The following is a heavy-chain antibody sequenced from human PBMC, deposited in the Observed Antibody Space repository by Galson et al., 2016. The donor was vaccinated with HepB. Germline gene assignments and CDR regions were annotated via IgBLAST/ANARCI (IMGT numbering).Heavy chain of an antibody. J-gene: IGHJ4*02. CDR1: GFTFNTYS. Sequence: SLRLSCAASGFTFNTYSMNWVRQAPGKGLEWVSSISPSSDYIYHADSVKGRFTISRDNAKKSLYLQMSSLRGDDTAIYYCVRNLFTGGAGYSVDYWGQGTPVTVSA. CDR3: VRNLFTGGAGYSVDY. V-gene: IGHV3-21*01. D-gene: IGHD2-15*01. CDR2: ISPSSDYI.